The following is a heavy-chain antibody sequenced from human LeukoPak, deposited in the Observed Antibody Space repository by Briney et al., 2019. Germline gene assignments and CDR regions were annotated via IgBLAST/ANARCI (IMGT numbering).Heavy chain of an antibody. CDR1: GFTFSHYG. V-gene: IGHV3-30*02. Sequence: PGGSLRLSCAASGFTFSHYGMHWVRQSPGKGLEWVAFIRYDGINKYYADSVKGRFTISRDNSKNTLYLQMNSLRAEDTAVYYCAKVSSMGLSSREYFDYWGQGTLVTVSS. J-gene: IGHJ4*02. CDR2: IRYDGINK. D-gene: IGHD6-13*01. CDR3: AKVSSMGLSSREYFDY.